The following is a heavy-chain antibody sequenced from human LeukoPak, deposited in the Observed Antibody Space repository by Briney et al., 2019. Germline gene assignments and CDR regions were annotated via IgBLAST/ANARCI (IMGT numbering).Heavy chain of an antibody. V-gene: IGHV4-4*07. Sequence: SETLSLTCTVSGGSISSYYWSWIRQPAGKGLAWIGRIHTSGSTNYNPSLKSRVTISVDTSKNQFSLKLSSVTAADTAVYYCARAKAWKGIAAAHGFDYWGQGTLVTVSS. CDR1: GGSISSYY. J-gene: IGHJ4*02. CDR2: IHTSGST. D-gene: IGHD6-13*01. CDR3: ARAKAWKGIAAAHGFDY.